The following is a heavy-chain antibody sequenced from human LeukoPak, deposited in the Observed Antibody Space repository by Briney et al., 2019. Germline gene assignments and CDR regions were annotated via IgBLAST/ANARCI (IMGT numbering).Heavy chain of an antibody. Sequence: GGSLRLSCAASGFTFSDYYMSWIRQAPGKGLEWVSYISSSGSTIYYADSVKGRFTISRDNAKNSLYLQMNSLRAEDTAVYYCASPYDSSGYYPDAFDIWGQGTVVTVSS. CDR3: ASPYDSSGYYPDAFDI. V-gene: IGHV3-11*04. J-gene: IGHJ3*02. CDR1: GFTFSDYY. CDR2: ISSSGSTI. D-gene: IGHD3-22*01.